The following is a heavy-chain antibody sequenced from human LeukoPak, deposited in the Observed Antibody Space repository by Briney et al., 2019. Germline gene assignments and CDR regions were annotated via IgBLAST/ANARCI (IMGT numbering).Heavy chain of an antibody. CDR1: GFTFSSYG. V-gene: IGHV3-30*18. J-gene: IGHJ4*02. Sequence: GGSLRLSCAASGFTFSSYGMHWVRQAPGKGLEWVAVISYDGSNKYYADSVKGRFTISRDNSKNTLYLQTNSLRAEDTAVYYCAKDCSWGLDYWGQGTLVTVSS. D-gene: IGHD3-10*02. CDR2: ISYDGSNK. CDR3: AKDCSWGLDY.